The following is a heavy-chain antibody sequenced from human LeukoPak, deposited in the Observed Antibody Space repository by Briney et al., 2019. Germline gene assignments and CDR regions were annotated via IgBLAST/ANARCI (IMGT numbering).Heavy chain of an antibody. CDR1: GFTVSSNY. J-gene: IGHJ4*02. CDR2: IYSGGST. D-gene: IGHD2-15*01. Sequence: GGSLRLSCAASGFTVSSNYMSWVRQAPGKGLEWVSVIYSGGSTYYADSVKGRFTISRDNSKNTLYLQMNSLRAEDTAVYYCAREQRLYCSGGSCYVFDYWGQGTLVTVSS. V-gene: IGHV3-53*01. CDR3: AREQRLYCSGGSCYVFDY.